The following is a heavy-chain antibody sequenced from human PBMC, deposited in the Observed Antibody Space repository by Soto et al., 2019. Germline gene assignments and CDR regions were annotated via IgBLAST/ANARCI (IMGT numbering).Heavy chain of an antibody. D-gene: IGHD2-15*01. J-gene: IGHJ6*02. Sequence: ASVKVSCKASVYTFTSYGISCVRQAPGQGLDWMGWISAYNGNTKYAQDLQGRVTMTTDTSTSTAYMELRSLRSDDTAVYYCARFSGGSYNTYYFYYGMDVWGQGTTVTVSS. CDR3: ARFSGGSYNTYYFYYGMDV. V-gene: IGHV1-18*01. CDR1: VYTFTSYG. CDR2: ISAYNGNT.